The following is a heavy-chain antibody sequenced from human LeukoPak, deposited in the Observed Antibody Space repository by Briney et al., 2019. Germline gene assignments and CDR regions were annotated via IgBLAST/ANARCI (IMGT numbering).Heavy chain of an antibody. Sequence: GASVKVSCKTSGYTFTSYYIHWLRQAPGQGFEWLGWSDPNSGATKYEHFQGRVTMTWDTSIDTAYMELTRLASDDTAVYYCARAKPYDNNGYSPGLRYWGQGTLVTVS. D-gene: IGHD3-22*01. CDR3: ARAKPYDNNGYSPGLRY. CDR2: SDPNSGAT. CDR1: GYTFTSYY. V-gene: IGHV1-2*02. J-gene: IGHJ4*02.